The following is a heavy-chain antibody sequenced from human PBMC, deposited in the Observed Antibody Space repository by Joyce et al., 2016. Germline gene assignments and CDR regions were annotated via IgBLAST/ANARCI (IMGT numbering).Heavy chain of an antibody. J-gene: IGHJ4*02. CDR3: ARHKGTSVAGYFDY. V-gene: IGHV5-51*01. Sequence: EVQLVQSGAEVKKPGESLYISCKTSGYSFRSYWIGWVRQMPGKGLEWMGIILPGDSDTRYSPSFQGQVTISADKSISTAFLQWSNLKASDSGMYYCARHKGTSVAGYFDYWGQGTLVTVSS. CDR2: ILPGDSDT. D-gene: IGHD6-19*01. CDR1: GYSFRSYW.